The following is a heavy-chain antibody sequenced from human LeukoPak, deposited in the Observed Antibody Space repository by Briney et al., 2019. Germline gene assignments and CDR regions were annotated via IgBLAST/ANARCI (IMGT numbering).Heavy chain of an antibody. CDR3: ARDQKWEVQEDNFIYYYYGMDV. D-gene: IGHD1-26*01. CDR2: IGGSATST. J-gene: IGHJ6*02. CDR1: GFTLSTSA. Sequence: GGSLRLSCAASGFTLSTSALSWVRQAPGKGPEWVSLIGGSATSTYYADSVKARFTISRDDSRNTLYLQMNSLRAEDTAVYYCARDQKWEVQEDNFIYYYYGMDVWGQGTTVTVSS. V-gene: IGHV3-23*01.